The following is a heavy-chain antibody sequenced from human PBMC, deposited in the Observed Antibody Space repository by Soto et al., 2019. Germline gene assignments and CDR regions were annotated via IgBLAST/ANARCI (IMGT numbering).Heavy chain of an antibody. D-gene: IGHD6-13*01. CDR3: AKDGTAAGIHFYGMNV. J-gene: IGHJ6*02. Sequence: EVQLWESGGGLAQPGGSLRLSCEVSGFSLIGNARNWVRQPPAKGLEWVSTIGGVGDTFYADSVKGRFTTSRDVSKNTLFLQMNSLRDEDTALYFCAKDGTAAGIHFYGMNVWGQGTTVTVSS. V-gene: IGHV3-23*01. CDR2: IGGVGDT. CDR1: GFSLIGNA.